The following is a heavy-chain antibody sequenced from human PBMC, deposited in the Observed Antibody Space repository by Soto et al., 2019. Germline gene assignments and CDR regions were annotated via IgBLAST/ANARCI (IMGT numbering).Heavy chain of an antibody. V-gene: IGHV3-23*01. Sequence: GGSLRLSCAASGFTFSSYAMSWVRQAPGKGLEWVSAISGSGGSTYYADSVKGRFTTSRDNSKNTLYLQMNGLRAEDKAVYYWAKDLGTYGDCTNGVCSPTPPVYFDYWGQGTLVTVSS. J-gene: IGHJ4*02. CDR2: ISGSGGST. CDR3: AKDLGTYGDCTNGVCSPTPPVYFDY. CDR1: GFTFSSYA. D-gene: IGHD2-8*01.